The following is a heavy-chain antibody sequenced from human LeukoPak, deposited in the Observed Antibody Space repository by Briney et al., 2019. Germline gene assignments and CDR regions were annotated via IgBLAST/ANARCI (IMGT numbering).Heavy chain of an antibody. CDR2: IYYSGST. CDR1: GGSISSYY. V-gene: IGHV4-59*01. D-gene: IGHD4-17*01. CDR3: ARDLGADYGDYVFDP. J-gene: IGHJ5*02. Sequence: SETLSLTCTVSGGSISSYYWSWIRQPPGKGLEWIAYIYYSGSTNYNPSLKSRVTMSVDTSKNQFSLKLSSVTAADTAVYYCARDLGADYGDYVFDPWGQGTLVIVSS.